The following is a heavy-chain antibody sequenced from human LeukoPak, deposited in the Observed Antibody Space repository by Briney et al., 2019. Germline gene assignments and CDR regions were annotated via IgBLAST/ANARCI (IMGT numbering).Heavy chain of an antibody. J-gene: IGHJ4*02. CDR3: AREGGPYRPLDY. Sequence: PSETLSLTCGVSGGSISSTNWWTWVRQPPGEGLEWIGEVHFSGRTNYNPSLESRVTMSVDMSENHISLKLTSVTAADTAVYYCAREGGPYRPLDYSGQGTLVTVSS. CDR2: VHFSGRT. V-gene: IGHV4-4*02. CDR1: GGSISSTNW.